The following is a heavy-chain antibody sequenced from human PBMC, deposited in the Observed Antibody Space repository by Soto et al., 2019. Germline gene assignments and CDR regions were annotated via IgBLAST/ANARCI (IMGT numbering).Heavy chain of an antibody. CDR3: ARRTVATITLDF. CDR2: IYYSGST. CDR1: GGSIISSSYY. D-gene: IGHD4-17*01. J-gene: IGHJ4*02. Sequence: PSETLSLTCTVSGGSIISSSYYWGWIRQPPGKGLEWIGSIYYSGSTYYSPSLKSRITISGATSKNQFSLKLNSVTAADTVVYYCARRTVATITLDFWGPGTLVTVFS. V-gene: IGHV4-39*01.